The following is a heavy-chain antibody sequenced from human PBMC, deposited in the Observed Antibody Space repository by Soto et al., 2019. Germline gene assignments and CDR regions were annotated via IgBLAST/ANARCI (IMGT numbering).Heavy chain of an antibody. CDR3: ATDRYCTTNNCYTIKTY. CDR2: ISSGSSST. CDR1: GLTLSTYS. D-gene: IGHD2-2*02. Sequence: EVQLVESGGDLVQPGGSLRLSCAASGLTLSTYSMNWVRQAPGKGVERVAYISSGSSSTYYADSAKGRFTIPRDNAKNSLHLQMNRLRDADTAVYYCATDRYCTTNNCYTIKTYWGQGTLVTVPS. J-gene: IGHJ4*02. V-gene: IGHV3-48*02.